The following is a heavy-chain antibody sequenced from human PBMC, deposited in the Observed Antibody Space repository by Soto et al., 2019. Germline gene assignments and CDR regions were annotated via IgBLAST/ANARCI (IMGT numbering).Heavy chain of an antibody. CDR1: GYTFTSYY. Sequence: QVQLVQSGAEVKKPGASVKVSCKASGYTFTSYYMHWVRQAPGQGLEWMGIINPSGGSTSYAQKCQGQVTRTRDTSTSTVYMELSSLRSEDTAVYYCAPEGWGSYPSVYFQHWGQGTLVTVSS. J-gene: IGHJ1*01. CDR3: APEGWGSYPSVYFQH. D-gene: IGHD1-26*01. V-gene: IGHV1-46*01. CDR2: INPSGGST.